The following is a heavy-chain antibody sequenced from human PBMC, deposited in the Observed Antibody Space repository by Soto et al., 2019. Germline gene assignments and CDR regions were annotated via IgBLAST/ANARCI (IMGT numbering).Heavy chain of an antibody. D-gene: IGHD4-4*01. J-gene: IGHJ6*02. Sequence: QVQLVQSGAEVKKPGASVKVSCKASGYTFTSYAMHWVRQAPGQRLEWMGWINAGNGNTKYSQKFQGRVTITRDTSASTAYMELSSPRSEDTAVYYCARWVATVTNTGHYYYGMDVWGQGTTVTVSS. CDR3: ARWVATVTNTGHYYYGMDV. V-gene: IGHV1-3*01. CDR2: INAGNGNT. CDR1: GYTFTSYA.